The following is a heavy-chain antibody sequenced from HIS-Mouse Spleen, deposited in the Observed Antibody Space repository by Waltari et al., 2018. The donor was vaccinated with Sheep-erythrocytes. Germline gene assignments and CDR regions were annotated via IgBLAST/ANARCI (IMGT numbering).Heavy chain of an antibody. CDR2: IYYSGGT. CDR3: ARHKDTAMVHFDY. Sequence: QLQLQESGPGLVKPSETLSLTCTVSGGSISSSSYYWGWIRQPPGKGLEWIGSIYYSGGTYSNPSLKSRVTISVETSKNQFSLKLSSVTAADTAVYYCARHKDTAMVHFDYWGQGTLVTVSS. CDR1: GGSISSSSYY. D-gene: IGHD5-18*01. J-gene: IGHJ4*02. V-gene: IGHV4-39*01.